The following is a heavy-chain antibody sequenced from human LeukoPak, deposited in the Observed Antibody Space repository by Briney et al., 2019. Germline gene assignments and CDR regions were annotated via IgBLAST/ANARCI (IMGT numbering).Heavy chain of an antibody. V-gene: IGHV4-34*01. J-gene: IGHJ4*02. CDR1: GGSFSGYY. Sequence: PSETLSLTCAVYGGSFSGYYRSWIRQPPGKGLEWIGEINHSGSTNYNPSLKSRVTISVDTSKNQFSLKLSSVTAADTAVYYCARGCGSGSYSYYFDYWGQGTLVTVSS. D-gene: IGHD3-10*01. CDR2: INHSGST. CDR3: ARGCGSGSYSYYFDY.